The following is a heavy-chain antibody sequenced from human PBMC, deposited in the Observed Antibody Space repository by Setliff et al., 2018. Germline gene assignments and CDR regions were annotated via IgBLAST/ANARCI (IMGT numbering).Heavy chain of an antibody. CDR3: ARVGRNQNSGSYRAEFFQH. Sequence: GGSLRLSCAASGFTFTNYAMTWVRQAPGKGLEWVSGFRGSGGTTYYADSVKGRFTISRDNSKNTLFLQMNGLRAEDTAVYYCARVGRNQNSGSYRAEFFQHWGQGTLVTVSS. V-gene: IGHV3-23*01. D-gene: IGHD1-26*01. CDR1: GFTFTNYA. CDR2: FRGSGGTT. J-gene: IGHJ1*01.